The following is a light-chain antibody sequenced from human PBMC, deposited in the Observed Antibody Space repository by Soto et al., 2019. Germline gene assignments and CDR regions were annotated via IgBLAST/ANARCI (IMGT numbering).Light chain of an antibody. V-gene: IGKV3-15*01. Sequence: ETVMTQSPVTLSLSPGERATLSCRASQRVSSNLAWYQQKPGQAPRLLIYGASTRATGIPARFSGSGSGTEFTLTISSLQSEDFAVYYCQHYNDWPRWTFGQGTKVEIK. CDR1: QRVSSN. CDR3: QHYNDWPRWT. CDR2: GAS. J-gene: IGKJ1*01.